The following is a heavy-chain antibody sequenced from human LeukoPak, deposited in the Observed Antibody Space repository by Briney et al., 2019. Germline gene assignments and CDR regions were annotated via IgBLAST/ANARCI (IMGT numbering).Heavy chain of an antibody. CDR3: ARAMAGATSY. CDR1: GYTFSSYD. V-gene: IGHV1-2*02. D-gene: IGHD1-26*01. CDR2: INPNSGGT. Sequence: ASVKVSCKASGYTFSSYDINWVRQATGQGLEWMGWINPNSGGTNYAQKFQGRVTMTRDTSISTAYMELSRLRSDDTAVYYCARAMAGATSYWGQGTLVTVSS. J-gene: IGHJ4*02.